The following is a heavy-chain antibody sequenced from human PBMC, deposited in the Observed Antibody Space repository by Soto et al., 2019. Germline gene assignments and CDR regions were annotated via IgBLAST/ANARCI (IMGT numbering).Heavy chain of an antibody. J-gene: IGHJ5*02. CDR3: ARRVVVASLGFWFDP. V-gene: IGHV4-30-2*01. CDR2: IYHSGST. CDR1: GGSISSGGYS. D-gene: IGHD2-15*01. Sequence: SETLSLTCVVSGGSISSGGYSWSWIRQPPGKGLEWIGYIYHSGSTYYNPSLKSRVTISVDRSKNQFSLKLSSVTAADTAVYYCARRVVVASLGFWFDPWGQGTLVTVSS.